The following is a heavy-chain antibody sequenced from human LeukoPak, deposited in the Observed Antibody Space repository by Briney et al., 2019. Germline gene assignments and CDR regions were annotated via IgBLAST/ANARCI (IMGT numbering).Heavy chain of an antibody. Sequence: ASVKVSCKASGYTFTSYGTSWVRQAPGQGLEWMGWISAYNGNTNYAHNLQGRVTMTTDTSTSTAYMELRGLRSDDTAVYYCARDGFRGSLYFDYWGQGTLVTVSS. D-gene: IGHD1-26*01. CDR3: ARDGFRGSLYFDY. J-gene: IGHJ4*02. CDR2: ISAYNGNT. CDR1: GYTFTSYG. V-gene: IGHV1-18*01.